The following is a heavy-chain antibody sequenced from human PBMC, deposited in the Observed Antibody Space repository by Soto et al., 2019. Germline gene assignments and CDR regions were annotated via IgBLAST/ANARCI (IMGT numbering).Heavy chain of an antibody. D-gene: IGHD2-2*01. CDR2: MYSGGDT. J-gene: IGHJ4*02. CDR3: ARGRGHCVVTTCFLPLDS. V-gene: IGHV3-66*01. Sequence: GGSLRLSCAASGFTFSSNYMSWVRQAPGKGLECVSIMYSGGDTYYTDSVEGRFTVSRDNSKNTLYLQMNTLGVDDTAVYYCARGRGHCVVTTCFLPLDSWGQGALVTVSS. CDR1: GFTFSSNY.